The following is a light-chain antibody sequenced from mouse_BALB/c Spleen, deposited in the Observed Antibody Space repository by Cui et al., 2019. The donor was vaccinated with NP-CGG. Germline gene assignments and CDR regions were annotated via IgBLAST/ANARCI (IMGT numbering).Light chain of an antibody. CDR3: ALWYSNHWV. J-gene: IGLJ1*01. V-gene: IGLV1*01. Sequence: QAVVTQESALTTSPGETVTLTCRSSTGAVTTSNYANWVQEKPDHLFTGLIGGTNNQAPGVPARFSGSLIGDKAALTITGAQTEDGAIYFCALWYSNHWVFGGGTKLTVL. CDR1: TGAVTTSNY. CDR2: GTN.